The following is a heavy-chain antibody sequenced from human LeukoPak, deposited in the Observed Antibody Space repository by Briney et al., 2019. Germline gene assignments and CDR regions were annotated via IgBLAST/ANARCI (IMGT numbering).Heavy chain of an antibody. D-gene: IGHD3-10*01. Sequence: GGSLRLSCEASGFTFRTYGMHWVRQAPGRGLEWVAVIWYDGSHEQYADSVKGRFTISRDNSKNTLYLQMNSLRAEDTAVYYCVRYYQEAYGLDIWGQGTTVTVSS. V-gene: IGHV3-33*01. CDR2: IWYDGSHE. J-gene: IGHJ6*02. CDR3: VRYYQEAYGLDI. CDR1: GFTFRTYG.